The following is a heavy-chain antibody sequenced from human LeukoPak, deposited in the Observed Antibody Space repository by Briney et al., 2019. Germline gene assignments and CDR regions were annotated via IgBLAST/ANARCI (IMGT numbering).Heavy chain of an antibody. Sequence: SETLSLTCAVYGGSFSGYYWSSIRQPPGKGLEWIGEINHGGSTNYNPSLKSRVTISVDTSKNQFSLKLSSVTAADTAVYYCARGVRTTVTTYYFDYWGQGTLVTVSS. D-gene: IGHD4-11*01. CDR3: ARGVRTTVTTYYFDY. CDR2: INHGGST. V-gene: IGHV4-34*01. CDR1: GGSFSGYY. J-gene: IGHJ4*02.